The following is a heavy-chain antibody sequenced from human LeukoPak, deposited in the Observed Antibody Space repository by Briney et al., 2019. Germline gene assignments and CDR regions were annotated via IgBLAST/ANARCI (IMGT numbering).Heavy chain of an antibody. V-gene: IGHV4-4*07. Sequence: SETLSLTCTVSGGSISSYYWSWIRQPAGKGLEWIGRIYTSGSTNYNPSLKSRVTISVDKSKNQFSLKLSSVTAADTPVYYCARDESKYSSGWYWFDPWGQGTLVTVSS. J-gene: IGHJ5*02. D-gene: IGHD6-19*01. CDR1: GGSISSYY. CDR3: ARDESKYSSGWYWFDP. CDR2: IYTSGST.